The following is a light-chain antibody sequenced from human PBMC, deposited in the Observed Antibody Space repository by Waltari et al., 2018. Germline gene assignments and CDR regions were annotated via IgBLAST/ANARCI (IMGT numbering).Light chain of an antibody. J-gene: IGKJ3*01. CDR2: GVS. Sequence: EILVTQSPVTLSVSPGERATLSCRASQSVSNNLAWYQQKPGQAPRLLIYGVSTRATGIPARFSGSGSGTEFTLTSSSLQSEDFAAYYCQQYKNWPGSFGPGTKVHIK. V-gene: IGKV3-15*01. CDR3: QQYKNWPGS. CDR1: QSVSNN.